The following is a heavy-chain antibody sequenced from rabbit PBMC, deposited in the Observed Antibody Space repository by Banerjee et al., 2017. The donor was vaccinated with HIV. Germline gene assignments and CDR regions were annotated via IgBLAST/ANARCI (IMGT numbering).Heavy chain of an antibody. CDR2: IYTGSSGRT. V-gene: IGHV1S40*01. J-gene: IGHJ4*01. D-gene: IGHD4-1*01. Sequence: QSLEESGGDLVKPGASLTLTCTASRIDFSSGYDMCWVRQAPGKGLEWIACIYTGSSGRTNYASWAKGRSTISKTSSTTVTLQMTSLTAADTATYFCARDLAGVTGWNFGLWGPGTLVTVS. CDR3: ARDLAGVTGWNFGL. CDR1: RIDFSSGYD.